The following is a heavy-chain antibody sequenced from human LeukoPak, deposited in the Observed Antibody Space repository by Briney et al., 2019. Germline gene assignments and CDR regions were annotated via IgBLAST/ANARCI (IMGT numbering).Heavy chain of an antibody. D-gene: IGHD2-8*01. Sequence: SETLSLTCTVSGGSLGGYYWYWIRQPAGKGLEWIGRIYSSGSTNYAPSLKSRVTISIDTSKKHLSLKLNTVTAADTAVYYCARLNGDGFDIWGQGTKVTVSS. CDR3: ARLNGDGFDI. V-gene: IGHV4-4*07. J-gene: IGHJ3*02. CDR1: GGSLGGYY. CDR2: IYSSGST.